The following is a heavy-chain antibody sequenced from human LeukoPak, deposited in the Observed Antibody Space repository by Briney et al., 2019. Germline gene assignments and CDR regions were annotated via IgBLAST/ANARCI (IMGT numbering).Heavy chain of an antibody. Sequence: VASVKVSCRASGYXFTSYYMHWVRQAPGQGLEWMGIINPSGGSTSYAQKFQGRVTMTRDTSTSTVYMELSSLRSEDTAVYYCARDPNATGESFDYWGQGTLVTVSS. D-gene: IGHD2-15*01. CDR2: INPSGGST. CDR1: GYXFTSYY. CDR3: ARDPNATGESFDY. V-gene: IGHV1-46*01. J-gene: IGHJ4*02.